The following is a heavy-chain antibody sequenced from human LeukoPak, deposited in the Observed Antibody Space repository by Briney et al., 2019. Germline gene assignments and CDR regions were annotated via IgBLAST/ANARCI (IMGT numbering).Heavy chain of an antibody. CDR1: GYSISSTYY. CDR3: ARVNAPVATFDY. J-gene: IGHJ4*02. V-gene: IGHV4-38-2*02. Sequence: PSETLSLTCTVSGYSISSTYYGAWIRQPPGKGLEWIATISHSGNTYYTPSLESRLTISLDPSKNHFSLRLSSLTAADPAVYYCARVNAPVATFDYWGLGTLVAVSS. D-gene: IGHD1-1*01. CDR2: ISHSGNT.